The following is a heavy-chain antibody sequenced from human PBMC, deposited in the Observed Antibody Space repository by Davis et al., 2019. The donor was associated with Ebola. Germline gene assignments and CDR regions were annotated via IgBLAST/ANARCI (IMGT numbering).Heavy chain of an antibody. V-gene: IGHV6-1*01. CDR1: GDRLSTHSAA. CDR3: ARGVWPGWFDP. J-gene: IGHJ5*02. Sequence: SQTLSLTFAISGDRLSTHSAAWNCLRPTPPRGLEWLGRTCYRSKWYNDYAVSVKSRITINPDTSKNQFSLQLKPVTPEATAVYYCARGVWPGWFDPWGQGTLVTVSS. D-gene: IGHD2-21*01. CDR2: TCYRSKWYN.